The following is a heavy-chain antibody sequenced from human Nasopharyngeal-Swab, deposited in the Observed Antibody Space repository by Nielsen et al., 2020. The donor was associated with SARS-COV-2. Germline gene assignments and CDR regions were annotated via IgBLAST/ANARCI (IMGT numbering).Heavy chain of an antibody. J-gene: IGHJ6*03. CDR2: MNPNSGNT. V-gene: IGHV1-8*01. CDR1: GYTFTSYD. Sequence: ASVQVSCKASGYTFTSYDINWVRQATGQGLEWRGWMNPNSGNTGYAQKFQGRVTMTRNTSISTAYMELSSLRSEDTAVYYCARVSGIQVDVGGTTSYYYYMDVWGKGTTVTVSS. D-gene: IGHD1-26*01. CDR3: ARVSGIQVDVGGTTSYYYYMDV.